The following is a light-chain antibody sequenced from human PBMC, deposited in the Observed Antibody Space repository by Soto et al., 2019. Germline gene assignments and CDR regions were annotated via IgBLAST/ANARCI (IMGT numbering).Light chain of an antibody. Sequence: SYELTQPPSVSVAPGQTARITCEGNKIGGKTVHWYQQKPGQAPVLVVYDDSDRPSGIPERFSGSNSDNTATLTISRAEAGDEADYYCQVWDSSSDHVVFGGGTKLTVL. CDR3: QVWDSSSDHVV. CDR1: KIGGKT. CDR2: DDS. V-gene: IGLV3-21*02. J-gene: IGLJ2*01.